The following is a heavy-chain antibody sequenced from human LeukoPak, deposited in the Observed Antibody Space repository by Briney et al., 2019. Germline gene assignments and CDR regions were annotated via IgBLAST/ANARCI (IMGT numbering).Heavy chain of an antibody. CDR3: AIRYSSGWSQPSGCYY. Sequence: GGSLRLSCAASGLPFRIYELNCLRQAPGKGLEWVSYISSSGITIYYADSVKGRFTISRDNSKNTLYLQMNSLRSEAAAIYYRAIRYSSGWSQPSGCYYWGQGTLVTVSS. V-gene: IGHV3-48*03. CDR1: GLPFRIYE. CDR2: ISSSGITI. J-gene: IGHJ4*02. D-gene: IGHD6-25*01.